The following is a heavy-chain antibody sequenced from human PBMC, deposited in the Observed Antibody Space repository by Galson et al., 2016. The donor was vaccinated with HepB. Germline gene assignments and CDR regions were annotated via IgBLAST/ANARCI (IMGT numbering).Heavy chain of an antibody. CDR3: ARDGSKHYDPLYYFDY. CDR2: INPSGGST. Sequence: SVKVSCKASGYTFTSYYMHWVRQAPGQGLEWMGIINPSGGSTSYVQKFQGRVTMTRDTSTSTVYMELSSLRSEDTAVYYCARDGSKHYDPLYYFDYWGQGTLVTVSS. J-gene: IGHJ4*02. V-gene: IGHV1-46*01. D-gene: IGHD3-22*01. CDR1: GYTFTSYY.